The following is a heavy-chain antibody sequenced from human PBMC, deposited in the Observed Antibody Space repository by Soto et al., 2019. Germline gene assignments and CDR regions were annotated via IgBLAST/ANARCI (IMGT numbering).Heavy chain of an antibody. CDR1: GFTFDDYA. J-gene: IGHJ3*02. Sequence: GGSLRLSCAASGFTFDDYAMHWVRQAPGKGLEWVSGISWNSGSIGYADSVKGRFTISRDNAKNSLYLQMNSLRAEDTALYYCAKDSGGDHGRDAFDIWGQGTMVTVS. CDR3: AKDSGGDHGRDAFDI. D-gene: IGHD4-17*01. CDR2: ISWNSGSI. V-gene: IGHV3-9*01.